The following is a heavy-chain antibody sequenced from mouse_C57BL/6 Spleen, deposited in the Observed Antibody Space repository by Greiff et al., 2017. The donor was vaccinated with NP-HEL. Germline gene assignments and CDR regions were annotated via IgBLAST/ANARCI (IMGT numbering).Heavy chain of an antibody. CDR1: GYAFSSYW. V-gene: IGHV1-80*01. CDR2: IYPGDGDT. CDR3: ARMGYDEYFDD. J-gene: IGHJ2*01. D-gene: IGHD2-3*01. Sequence: VQLQQSGAELVKPGASVKISCKASGYAFSSYWMNWVKQRPGKGLEWIGQIYPGDGDTNYNGKFKGKATLTADKSSSTAYMQLSSLTSEDSAVYFCARMGYDEYFDDWGQGTTLTVSS.